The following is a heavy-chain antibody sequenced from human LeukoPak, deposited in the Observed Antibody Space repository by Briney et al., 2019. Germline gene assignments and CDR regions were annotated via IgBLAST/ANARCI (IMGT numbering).Heavy chain of an antibody. CDR3: AKEPWSFDY. CDR1: GFTVSSNY. CDR2: IRGSGGST. J-gene: IGHJ4*02. V-gene: IGHV3-23*01. D-gene: IGHD2-8*02. Sequence: GGSLRLSCAASGFTVSSNYMSWVRQAPGKGLEWVSGIRGSGGSTYYADSVKGRFTISRDNSKNTLYLQMNSLRAEDTAVYYCAKEPWSFDYWGQGTLVTVSS.